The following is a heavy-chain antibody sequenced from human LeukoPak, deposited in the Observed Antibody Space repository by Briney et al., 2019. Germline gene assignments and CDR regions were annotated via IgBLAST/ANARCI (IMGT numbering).Heavy chain of an antibody. D-gene: IGHD5-12*01. J-gene: IGHJ6*03. Sequence: SVKVSCKASGGTFSSYAISWVRQAPGQGLEWMGRIIPILGIANYAQKFQGRVTITADESTSTAYMELSSLRSEDTAVYYCARASYSGYDYSNYYYYMDVWGKGTTVTVSS. V-gene: IGHV1-69*04. CDR1: GGTFSSYA. CDR3: ARASYSGYDYSNYYYYMDV. CDR2: IIPILGIA.